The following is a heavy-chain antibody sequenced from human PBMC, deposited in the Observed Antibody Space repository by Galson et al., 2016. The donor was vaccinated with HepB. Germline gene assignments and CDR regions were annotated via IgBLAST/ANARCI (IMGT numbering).Heavy chain of an antibody. Sequence: SVKVSCKASGDTFTSYGISWVRQAPGQGLEWMGWISTYNGDTDYAQNLQGRVTMTTDTSTSTAYMELRSLGSDDTAVYYCAREDSGAWLDSWGQGTLVTVSS. CDR2: ISTYNGDT. CDR3: AREDSGAWLDS. D-gene: IGHD4-17*01. CDR1: GDTFTSYG. J-gene: IGHJ5*01. V-gene: IGHV1-18*01.